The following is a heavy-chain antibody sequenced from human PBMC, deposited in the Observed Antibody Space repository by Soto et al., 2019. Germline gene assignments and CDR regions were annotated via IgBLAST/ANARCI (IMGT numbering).Heavy chain of an antibody. CDR1: EFTFSSYG. CDR2: IWYDGSNK. CDR3: ARDVGWVYYDSSGYQAPYYYGMDV. J-gene: IGHJ6*02. V-gene: IGHV3-33*01. Sequence: GGSLRLSCAASEFTFSSYGMHWVRQAPGKGLERVAIIWYDGSNKYYADSLKGRFTISRDNSKNTLYLQMNSLRAEDTAVYYCARDVGWVYYDSSGYQAPYYYGMDVWGQGTTVTVSS. D-gene: IGHD3-22*01.